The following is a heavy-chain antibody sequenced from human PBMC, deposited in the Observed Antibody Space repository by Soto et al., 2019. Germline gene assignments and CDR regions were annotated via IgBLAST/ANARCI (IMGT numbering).Heavy chain of an antibody. CDR1: GQTLTEFS. Sequence: ASVKVSCKISGQTLTEFSIHWVRQAPGKGLEWMGWMNPNSGNTGYAQKFQGRVTMTRNTSISTAYMELSSLRSEDTAVYYCATRRGWFDPWGQGTLVTVS. J-gene: IGHJ5*02. V-gene: IGHV1-8*01. CDR2: MNPNSGNT. CDR3: ATRRGWFDP.